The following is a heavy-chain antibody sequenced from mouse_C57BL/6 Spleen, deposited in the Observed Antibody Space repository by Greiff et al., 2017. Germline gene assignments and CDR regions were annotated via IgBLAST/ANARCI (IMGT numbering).Heavy chain of an antibody. J-gene: IGHJ4*01. V-gene: IGHV1-69*01. D-gene: IGHD1-1*01. Sequence: QVQLKQPGAELVMPGASVKLSCKASGYTFTSYWMHWVKQRPGQGLEWIGEIDPSDSYTNYNQKFKGKSTLTADKSSSTAYMQLSSLTSEDSAVYYCARSPPYDYAMDYWGQGTSVTVSS. CDR1: GYTFTSYW. CDR3: ARSPPYDYAMDY. CDR2: IDPSDSYT.